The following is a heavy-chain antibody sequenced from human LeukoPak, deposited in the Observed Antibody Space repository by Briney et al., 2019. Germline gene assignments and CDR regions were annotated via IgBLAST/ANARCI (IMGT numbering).Heavy chain of an antibody. D-gene: IGHD3-22*01. J-gene: IGHJ4*02. Sequence: PGGSLRLSCAASGFTFSSYLMSWVRQAPGKGLEWVANIKQDGSEKYYVDSVKGRFTISRDNAKNSLYLQMNSLRAEDTAVYYCARTLYYYDSSGYYSDYWGQGTLVTVSS. CDR2: IKQDGSEK. CDR3: ARTLYYYDSSGYYSDY. CDR1: GFTFSSYL. V-gene: IGHV3-7*01.